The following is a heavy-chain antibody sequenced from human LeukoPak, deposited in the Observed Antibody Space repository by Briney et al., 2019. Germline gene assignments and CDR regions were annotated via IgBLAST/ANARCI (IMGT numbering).Heavy chain of an antibody. V-gene: IGHV3-23*01. CDR3: AKVLYSSGWRYFDY. J-gene: IGHJ4*02. CDR1: GFSFSSYT. CDR2: ISGSDGGT. D-gene: IGHD6-19*01. Sequence: PGGSLRLSCAASGFSFSSYTVSWVRQAPGKGLEWVSAISGSDGGTYYADSVRGRFTISRDLSKNTLYLQMNSLRAEDTAVYYCAKVLYSSGWRYFDYWGQGTLVTVSS.